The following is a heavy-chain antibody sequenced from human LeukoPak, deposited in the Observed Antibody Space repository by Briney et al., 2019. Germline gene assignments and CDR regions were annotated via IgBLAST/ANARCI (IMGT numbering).Heavy chain of an antibody. D-gene: IGHD1-26*01. CDR1: GGSISTYY. V-gene: IGHV4-59*01. J-gene: IGHJ4*02. Sequence: SETLSLTCTVSGGSISTYYWSWIRQPPGKGLEWIGYIYYSGSTSYNPSLKSRVTISVDTSKNQFSLKLSSVTAADTAVYYRAREEALGSGSFHYWGQGTLVTVSS. CDR2: IYYSGST. CDR3: AREEALGSGSFHY.